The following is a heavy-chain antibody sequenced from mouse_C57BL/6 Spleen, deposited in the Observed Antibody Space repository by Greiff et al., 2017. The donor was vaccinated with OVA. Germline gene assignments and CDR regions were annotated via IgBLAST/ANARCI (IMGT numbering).Heavy chain of an antibody. V-gene: IGHV1-64*01. CDR1: GYTFTSYW. Sequence: QVQLQQPGAELVKPGASVKLSCKASGYTFTSYWMHWVKQRPGQGLEWIGMIHPNSGSTNYNEKFKSKATLTVDKSSSTAYMHLSSLTSEDSAVYYCARFRYYDYAWFAYWGQGTLVTVSA. J-gene: IGHJ3*01. D-gene: IGHD2-4*01. CDR3: ARFRYYDYAWFAY. CDR2: IHPNSGST.